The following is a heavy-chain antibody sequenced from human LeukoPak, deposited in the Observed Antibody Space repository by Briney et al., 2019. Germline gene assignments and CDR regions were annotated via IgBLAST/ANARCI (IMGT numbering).Heavy chain of an antibody. CDR3: TRDRSAAAALGDAFDI. J-gene: IGHJ3*02. V-gene: IGHV3-49*03. CDR2: IRSKAYGGTT. CDR1: GFTFGDYA. D-gene: IGHD6-13*01. Sequence: GGSLRLSCTASGFTFGDYAMSWFRQAPGKGLEWVGFIRSKAYGGTTEYAASVKGRFTISRDDSKSIAYLQMNSLKTEDTAVYYCTRDRSAAAALGDAFDIWGQGTMVTVSS.